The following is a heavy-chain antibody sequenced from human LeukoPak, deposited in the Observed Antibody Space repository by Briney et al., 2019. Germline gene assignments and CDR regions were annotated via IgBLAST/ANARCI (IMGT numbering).Heavy chain of an antibody. CDR3: ARHSGSSSFDY. CDR2: IIPILGIA. D-gene: IGHD1-26*01. CDR1: GGTFSSYT. V-gene: IGHV1-69*02. J-gene: IGHJ4*02. Sequence: SVKVSCKASGGTFSSYTISWVRQAPGQGLEWMGRIIPILGIANYAQKFQGRVTITADKSTSTAYMGLSSLRSEDTAVYYCARHSGSSSFDYWGQGTLVTVSS.